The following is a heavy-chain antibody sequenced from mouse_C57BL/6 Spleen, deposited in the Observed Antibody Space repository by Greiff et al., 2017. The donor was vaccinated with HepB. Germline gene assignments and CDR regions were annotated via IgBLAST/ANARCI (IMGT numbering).Heavy chain of an antibody. Sequence: QVQLQQPGAELVKPGASVKMSCKASGYTFTSYWITWVKQRPGQGLEWIGDLYPGSGSTNYNEKFKSKATLTVDTSSSTAYMQLSSLTSEDSAVYYCARYHYGSSYDAMDYWGQGTSVTVSS. V-gene: IGHV1-55*01. D-gene: IGHD1-1*01. J-gene: IGHJ4*01. CDR1: GYTFTSYW. CDR3: ARYHYGSSYDAMDY. CDR2: LYPGSGST.